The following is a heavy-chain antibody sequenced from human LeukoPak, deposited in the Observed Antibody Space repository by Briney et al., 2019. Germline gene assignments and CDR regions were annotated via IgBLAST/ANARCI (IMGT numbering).Heavy chain of an antibody. J-gene: IGHJ3*02. CDR3: ARDSWYCSGGSCTPFDAFDI. Sequence: GASVKVSCKASGGTFSSYAISWVRQAPGQGLEWMGGIIPIFGTANYAQKFQGRVTITADESTSTAYTELSSLRSEDTAVYYCARDSWYCSGGSCTPFDAFDIWGQGTMVTVSS. CDR2: IIPIFGTA. D-gene: IGHD2-15*01. V-gene: IGHV1-69*13. CDR1: GGTFSSYA.